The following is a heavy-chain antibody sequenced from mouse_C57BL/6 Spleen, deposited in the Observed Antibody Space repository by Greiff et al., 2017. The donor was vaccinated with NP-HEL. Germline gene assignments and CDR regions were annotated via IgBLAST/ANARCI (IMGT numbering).Heavy chain of an antibody. CDR1: GYTFTSYW. D-gene: IGHD1-1*01. V-gene: IGHV1-52*01. Sequence: QVQLQQPGAELVRPGSSVKLSCKASGYTFTSYWMHWVKQRPIQGLEWIGNIDPSDSETHYNQKFKDKATLTVDKSSSTAYMQLSSLTSEDSAVYYCATGGSSHWYFDAWGTGTTVTVSS. CDR2: IDPSDSET. CDR3: ATGGSSHWYFDA. J-gene: IGHJ1*03.